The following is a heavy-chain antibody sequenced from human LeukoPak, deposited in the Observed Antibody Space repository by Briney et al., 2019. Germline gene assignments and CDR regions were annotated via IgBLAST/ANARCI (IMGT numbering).Heavy chain of an antibody. CDR2: IRYDGSNK. Sequence: GGSLRLSCAASGFTFSSYGMHWVRQAPGKGLEWVAFIRYDGSNKYYADSVKGRFTISRDNSKNTLYLQMNSLRAEDTAVYYCAKGGGSGYDYARYYFDYWGQGTLVTVSS. D-gene: IGHD5-12*01. CDR1: GFTFSSYG. V-gene: IGHV3-30*02. CDR3: AKGGGSGYDYARYYFDY. J-gene: IGHJ4*02.